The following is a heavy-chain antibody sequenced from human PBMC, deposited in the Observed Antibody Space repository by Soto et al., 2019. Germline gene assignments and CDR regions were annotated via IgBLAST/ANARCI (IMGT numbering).Heavy chain of an antibody. CDR1: GFTFSSYA. CDR2: ISSNGGST. J-gene: IGHJ4*02. D-gene: IGHD6-13*01. V-gene: IGHV3-64*01. CDR3: ARAAHRTGYSSRWYEGGPDY. Sequence: GGSLRLSCAASGFTFSSYAMHWVRQAPGKGLEYVSAISSNGGSTYYANSVKGRFTISRDNSKNTLYLQMGSLRAEDMAVYYCARAAHRTGYSSRWYEGGPDYWGQGTLVTVSS.